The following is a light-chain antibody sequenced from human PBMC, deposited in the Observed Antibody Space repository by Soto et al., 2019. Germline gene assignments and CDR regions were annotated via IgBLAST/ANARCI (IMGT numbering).Light chain of an antibody. CDR2: DAS. CDR1: QSVSNS. J-gene: IGKJ3*01. Sequence: EIVLTQSPATLSLSPGERATLSCRATQSVSNSLAWYQQKPGQPPRLLIYDASSRATGIPARFGGSGSGTDFTLTISSLEPEDFAVYYCQQRTDWPPIFTFGPGTKVDIK. CDR3: QQRTDWPPIFT. V-gene: IGKV3-11*01.